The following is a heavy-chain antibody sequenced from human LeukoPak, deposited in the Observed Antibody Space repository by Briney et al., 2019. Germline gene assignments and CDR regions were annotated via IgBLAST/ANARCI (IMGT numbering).Heavy chain of an antibody. J-gene: IGHJ4*02. CDR3: ARGSIQLWFKFNY. CDR2: INHSGST. Sequence: PSETLSLTCTVSGGSISSYYWSWIRQPPGKGLEWIGEINHSGSTNYNPSLKSRVTISVDTSKNQFSLKLSSVTAADTAVYYCARGSIQLWFKFNYWGQGTLVTVSS. V-gene: IGHV4-34*01. CDR1: GGSISSYY. D-gene: IGHD5-18*01.